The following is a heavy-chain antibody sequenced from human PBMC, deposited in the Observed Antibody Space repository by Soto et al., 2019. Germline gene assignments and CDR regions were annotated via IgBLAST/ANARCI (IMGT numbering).Heavy chain of an antibody. J-gene: IGHJ5*01. Sequence: GGSLRLSCVASGFTFSSYAVSWVRQAPGKGLEWVSAISGSGGSTYYADSVKGRFTISRDNSKNTVFLQVNSLRAEDTAIYYCAKKGNIVLVPDDKNWIDSWGQGTLVIVSS. D-gene: IGHD2-2*01. CDR3: AKKGNIVLVPDDKNWIDS. CDR1: GFTFSSYA. CDR2: ISGSGGST. V-gene: IGHV3-23*01.